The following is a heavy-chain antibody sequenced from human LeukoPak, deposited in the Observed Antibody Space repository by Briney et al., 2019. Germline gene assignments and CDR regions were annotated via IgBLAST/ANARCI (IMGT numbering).Heavy chain of an antibody. J-gene: IGHJ4*02. D-gene: IGHD2-15*01. CDR3: ARDCIGCHGFDF. Sequence: ASVKVSCKTSGYSFINYGITWVRQAPGQGLEWMGWVSAYTDNTNYVQKFQARVSMTTDTSTNTAYMELRSLRPDDTAVYYCARDCIGCHGFDFWGQGTLVTVSS. CDR1: GYSFINYG. V-gene: IGHV1-18*01. CDR2: VSAYTDNT.